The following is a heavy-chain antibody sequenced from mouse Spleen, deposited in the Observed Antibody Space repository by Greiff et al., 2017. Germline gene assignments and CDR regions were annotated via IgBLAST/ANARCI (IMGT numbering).Heavy chain of an antibody. V-gene: IGHV14-2*01. CDR3: ARPLSTAPGYYAMDY. Sequence: EVKLQESGAELVKPGASVKLSCTASGFNIKDYYMHWVKQRTEQGLEWIGRIDPEDGETKYAPKFQGKATITADTSSNTAYLQLSSLTSEDTAVYYCARPLSTAPGYYAMDYWGQGTSVTVSS. D-gene: IGHD1-2*01. J-gene: IGHJ4*01. CDR1: GFNIKDYY. CDR2: IDPEDGET.